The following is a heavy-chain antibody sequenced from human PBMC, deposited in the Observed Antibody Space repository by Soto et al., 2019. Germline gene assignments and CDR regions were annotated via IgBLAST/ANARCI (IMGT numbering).Heavy chain of an antibody. V-gene: IGHV4-34*01. CDR2: INHSGST. D-gene: IGHD3-9*01. CDR3: ARGRGYDSLTGYYYYYYYGMDV. CDR1: GGSFSGYY. J-gene: IGHJ6*02. Sequence: ETLSLTCAVYGGSFSGYYWSWIRQPPGKGLEWIGEINHSGSTNYNPSLKSRVTISVDTSKNQFSLKLSSVTAADTAVYYCARGRGYDSLTGYYYYYYYGMDVWGQGTTVTVSS.